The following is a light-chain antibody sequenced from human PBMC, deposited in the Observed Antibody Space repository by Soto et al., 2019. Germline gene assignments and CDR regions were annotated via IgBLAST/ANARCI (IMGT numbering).Light chain of an antibody. J-gene: IGLJ1*01. CDR1: SSDIGGYNY. CDR2: DVN. V-gene: IGLV2-8*01. CDR3: SSHAGNNNPFV. Sequence: QSALTQPPSASGSPGQSVTISCTGTSSDIGGYNYVSWYQQHPGKAPKVMIYDVNKRPSGVPDRFSGSKSGNTAPLTVSGLQAEDEADYYCSSHAGNNNPFVFGTGTKVTVL.